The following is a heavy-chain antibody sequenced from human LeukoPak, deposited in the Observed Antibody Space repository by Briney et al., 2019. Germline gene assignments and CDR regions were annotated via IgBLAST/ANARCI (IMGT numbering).Heavy chain of an antibody. CDR3: ARGQGGPDYDFWSGYFDY. D-gene: IGHD3-3*01. V-gene: IGHV1-46*01. J-gene: IGHJ4*02. CDR1: GYTFTSYY. Sequence: ASVKVSCKASGYTFTSYYIHWVRQAPGQGLEWMGIINPSGGSTSYAQKFQGRVTMTRGTSTSTVYMELSSLRSEDTAVYYCARGQGGPDYDFWSGYFDYWGQGTLVTVSS. CDR2: INPSGGST.